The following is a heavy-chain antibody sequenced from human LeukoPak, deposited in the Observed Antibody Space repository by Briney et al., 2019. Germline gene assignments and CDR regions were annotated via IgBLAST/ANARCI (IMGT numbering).Heavy chain of an antibody. D-gene: IGHD3-16*01. Sequence: ASVKVSCKPSGYPFISYYMHWVRQAPGQGLEWMGIFEPISGTKRVAEKFQGRVNMTRDTATSTVYMELSSLRPEDTAMYYCARDKEEVAHYDWFDPWGQGTQVTVSS. V-gene: IGHV1-46*01. CDR2: FEPISGTK. CDR3: ARDKEEVAHYDWFDP. J-gene: IGHJ5*02. CDR1: GYPFISYY.